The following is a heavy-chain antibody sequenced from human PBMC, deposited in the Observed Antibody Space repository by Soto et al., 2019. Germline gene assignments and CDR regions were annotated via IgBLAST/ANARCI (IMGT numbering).Heavy chain of an antibody. Sequence: PGGFLRLSCAASGFTFSSYSMNWVRQAPGKGLEWVSYISSSSSTIYYADSVKGRFTISRDNAKNSLYLQMNSLRDEDTAVYYCAREPRYYYDSSGYLNWFDPWGQGTLVTVSS. CDR3: AREPRYYYDSSGYLNWFDP. J-gene: IGHJ5*02. CDR2: ISSSSSTI. V-gene: IGHV3-48*02. D-gene: IGHD3-22*01. CDR1: GFTFSSYS.